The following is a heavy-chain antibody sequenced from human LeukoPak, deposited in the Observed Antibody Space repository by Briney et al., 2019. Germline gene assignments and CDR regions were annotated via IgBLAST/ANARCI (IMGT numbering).Heavy chain of an antibody. J-gene: IGHJ4*02. CDR1: GFTFSSYW. D-gene: IGHD5-18*01. V-gene: IGHV3-7*01. CDR3: ARHLSGITGYTYGRGIDY. CDR2: IKKDGSEK. Sequence: PGGSLRLSCAASGFTFSSYWMSWVCQAPGKGLEWVANIKKDGSEKYYVDSVKGRFTISRDNAKKSLYLQMNSLRAEDTAVYYCARHLSGITGYTYGRGIDYWGQGTLVSVSS.